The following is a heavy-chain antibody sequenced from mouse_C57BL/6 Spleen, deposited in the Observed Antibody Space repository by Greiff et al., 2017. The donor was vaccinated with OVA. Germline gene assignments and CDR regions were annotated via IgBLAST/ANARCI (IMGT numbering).Heavy chain of an antibody. CDR3: ARDTTVVATYWYFDV. CDR2: IYPGDGDT. D-gene: IGHD1-1*01. CDR1: GYAFSSSW. V-gene: IGHV1-82*01. Sequence: VHLVESGPELVKPGASVKISCKASGYAFSSSWMNWVKQRPGKGLEWIGRIYPGDGDTNYNGKFKGKATLTADKSSSTAYMQLSSLTSEDSAVYFCARDTTVVATYWYFDVWGTGTTVTVSS. J-gene: IGHJ1*03.